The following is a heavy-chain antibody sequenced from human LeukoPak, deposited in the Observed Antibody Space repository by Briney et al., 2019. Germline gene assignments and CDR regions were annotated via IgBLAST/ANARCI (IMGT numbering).Heavy chain of an antibody. CDR3: ARHSSSWSPGPDY. CDR1: GGSISSYY. Sequence: SETLSLTCTVSGGSISSYYWSWIRQPPGKGLEWIGYIHYSGSTNYNPSLKSRVTISVDTSKNQFSLKLSSVTAADTAVYYCARHSSSWSPGPDYWGQGTLVTVSS. V-gene: IGHV4-59*08. J-gene: IGHJ4*02. D-gene: IGHD6-13*01. CDR2: IHYSGST.